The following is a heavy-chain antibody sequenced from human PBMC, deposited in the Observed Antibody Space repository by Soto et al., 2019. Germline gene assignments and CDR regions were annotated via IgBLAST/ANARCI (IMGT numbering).Heavy chain of an antibody. J-gene: IGHJ4*02. CDR2: INYSGST. CDR3: ARLPSNLFHX. D-gene: IGHD2-2*01. Sequence: PSDTLSLTFTVSGDSISTFYWSWIRQPPGKGLEWIGYINYSGSTNYNPSLKSQVIISVETSKNQFSLKLSSVTAADTAVYFCARLPSNLFHXWGQGTLVTVSX. V-gene: IGHV4-59*01. CDR1: GDSISTFY.